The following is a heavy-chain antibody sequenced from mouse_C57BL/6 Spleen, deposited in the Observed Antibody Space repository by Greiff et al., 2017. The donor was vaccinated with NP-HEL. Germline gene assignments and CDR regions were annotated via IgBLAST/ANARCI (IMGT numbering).Heavy chain of an antibody. D-gene: IGHD2-4*01. Sequence: QVQLQQSGAELVKPGASVKMSCKASGYTFTSYWITWVKQRPGQGLEWIGDIYPGSGSTNYNEKFKSKATLTVDTSSSTAYMQLSSLTSEDSAVYYCARLDYEPYYAMDYWGQGTSVTVSS. J-gene: IGHJ4*01. CDR1: GYTFTSYW. V-gene: IGHV1-55*01. CDR3: ARLDYEPYYAMDY. CDR2: IYPGSGST.